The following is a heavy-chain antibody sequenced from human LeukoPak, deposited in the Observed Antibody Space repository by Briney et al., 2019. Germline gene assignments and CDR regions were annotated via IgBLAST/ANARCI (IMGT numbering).Heavy chain of an antibody. CDR2: ISWNSGSI. CDR1: GFTFDDYA. V-gene: IGHV3-9*01. CDR3: ARVYDAFDI. J-gene: IGHJ3*02. Sequence: GGSLRLSCAASGFTFDDYAMHWVRQAPGKGLEWVSSISWNSGSIGYADSVKGRFTISRDNAKNSLYLQMNSLRAEDTAVYYCARVYDAFDIWGQGTMVTVSS.